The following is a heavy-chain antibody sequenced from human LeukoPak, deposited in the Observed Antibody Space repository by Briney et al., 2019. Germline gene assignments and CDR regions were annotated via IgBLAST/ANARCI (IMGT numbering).Heavy chain of an antibody. J-gene: IGHJ6*03. Sequence: SETLSLTCTVSGGSMSSYYWSWIRQPAGKGLEWIGRIYTSGSTNYNPSLKSRVTMSVDTSKNLFSLKLNSVTAADTAVYYCARVSFYYFYMDVWGKGTTVTVSS. CDR1: GGSMSSYY. V-gene: IGHV4-4*07. CDR2: IYTSGST. CDR3: ARVSFYYFYMDV.